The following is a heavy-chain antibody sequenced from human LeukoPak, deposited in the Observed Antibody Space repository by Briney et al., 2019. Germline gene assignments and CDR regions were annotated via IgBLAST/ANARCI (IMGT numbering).Heavy chain of an antibody. J-gene: IGHJ5*02. CDR2: IDNSGDYT. CDR1: GFIYNTYA. Sequence: GGSLRLYCAVSGFIYNTYAMTWVRQAPGKGLEWVSSIDNSGDYTYYADSVKGRFTISRDNSRNTLYLQMSSLRVEDTALYYCGKQFSSSWQFDPRGQGTLVTVSS. CDR3: GKQFSSSWQFDP. D-gene: IGHD6-13*01. V-gene: IGHV3-23*01.